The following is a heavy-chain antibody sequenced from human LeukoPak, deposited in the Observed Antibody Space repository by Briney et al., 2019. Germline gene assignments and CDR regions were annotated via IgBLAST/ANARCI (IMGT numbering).Heavy chain of an antibody. CDR1: GFTFDDYA. Sequence: GGSLRLSCAASGFTFDDYAMHWVRQAPGKGLEWVSGISWNSGSIGYADSVKGRFTISRDNAKNSLYLQMNSLRAEDTAVYYCARSSRGGESLFTSYYYMDVWGKGTTVTVSS. J-gene: IGHJ6*03. V-gene: IGHV3-9*01. CDR3: ARSSRGGESLFTSYYYMDV. CDR2: ISWNSGSI. D-gene: IGHD3-16*01.